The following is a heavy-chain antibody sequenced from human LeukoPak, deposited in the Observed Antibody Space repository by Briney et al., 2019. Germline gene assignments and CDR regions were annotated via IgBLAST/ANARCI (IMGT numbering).Heavy chain of an antibody. CDR2: IKQDGSEK. CDR1: GFTVSSNY. Sequence: GGSLRLSCAASGFTVSSNYMSWVRQAPGKGLEWVANIKQDGSEKYYVDSVKGRFTISRDNAKNSLYLQMNSLRAEDTAVYYCARDEGGSLDYWGQGTLVTVSS. V-gene: IGHV3-7*01. J-gene: IGHJ4*02. D-gene: IGHD1-26*01. CDR3: ARDEGGSLDY.